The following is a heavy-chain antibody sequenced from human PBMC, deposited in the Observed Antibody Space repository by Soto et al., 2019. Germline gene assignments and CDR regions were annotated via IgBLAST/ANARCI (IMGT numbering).Heavy chain of an antibody. CDR1: GGTFSSYT. V-gene: IGHV1-69*02. Sequence: QVQLVQSGAEVKKPGSSVKVSCKASGGTFSSYTISWVRQAPGQGREWMGRIIPILGIANYAQKFQGRVTITADKSTSTAYMELSSLRSEDTAVYYCARSKDYPWFLFDPWGQGTLVTVSS. CDR2: IIPILGIA. J-gene: IGHJ5*02. CDR3: ARSKDYPWFLFDP. D-gene: IGHD3-10*01.